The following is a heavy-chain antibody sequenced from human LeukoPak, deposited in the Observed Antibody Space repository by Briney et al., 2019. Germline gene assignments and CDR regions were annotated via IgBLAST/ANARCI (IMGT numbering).Heavy chain of an antibody. CDR2: IYNAVT. Sequence: GGSLRLSCTASGFAVSNDYMSWVRQAPGKGLEWVSLIYNAVTYADSVKGRFTISRDDSKNTLNLQMNSLRADDTAVYYCARLRGNTMVEYWGQGTLVTVSS. J-gene: IGHJ4*02. V-gene: IGHV3-53*01. CDR3: ARLRGNTMVEY. D-gene: IGHD3-10*01. CDR1: GFAVSNDY.